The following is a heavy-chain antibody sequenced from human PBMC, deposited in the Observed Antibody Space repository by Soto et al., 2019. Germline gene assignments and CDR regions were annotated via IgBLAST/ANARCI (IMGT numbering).Heavy chain of an antibody. CDR2: IDPGDSDT. J-gene: IGHJ4*02. CDR1: GYRFTSYW. V-gene: IGHV5-51*01. CDR3: VRLPYCSGGSCYEDY. Sequence: GESLKISCKGSGYRFTSYWIGWVRQMPGKGLEWLGIIDPGDSDTRYSPSFQGQVTISADKSISTAYLQWSSLKASDTAIYYCVRLPYCSGGSCYEDYWGQGTLVTVSS. D-gene: IGHD2-15*01.